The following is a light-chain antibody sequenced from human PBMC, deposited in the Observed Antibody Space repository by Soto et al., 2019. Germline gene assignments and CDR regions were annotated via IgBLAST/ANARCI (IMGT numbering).Light chain of an antibody. CDR1: QPVSNNY. J-gene: IGKJ3*01. CDR3: QQYGRIPQIT. V-gene: IGKV3-20*01. CDR2: GAS. Sequence: EIVLTQSPGTLSLSPGERATLSCRASQPVSNNYLAWYQHAPGQAPRLLIYGASVRATGIPDRFSGSGSGTDFPLTISGLEPEDFAVYYYQQYGRIPQITFRPGTKVDIK.